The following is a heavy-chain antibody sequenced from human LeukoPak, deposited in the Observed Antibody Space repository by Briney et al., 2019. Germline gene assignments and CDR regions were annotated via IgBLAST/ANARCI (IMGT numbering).Heavy chain of an antibody. D-gene: IGHD5-12*01. CDR3: ARVRRNSGNKYFDP. V-gene: IGHV4-61*02. J-gene: IGHJ5*02. Sequence: KTSETLSLTCTVSGGSISSGNYYWSWIRQPAGMGLEWIGRIYISGGTDYNPSLKSRLTIPIDTSKNQFYLRLSSVTAADTAVYYCARVRRNSGNKYFDPWGQGTRVTVSS. CDR2: IYISGGT. CDR1: GGSISSGNYY.